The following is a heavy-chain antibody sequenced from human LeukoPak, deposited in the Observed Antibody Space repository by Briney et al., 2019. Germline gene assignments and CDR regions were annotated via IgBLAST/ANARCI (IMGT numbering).Heavy chain of an antibody. CDR2: ISGSGGST. Sequence: GGSLRLSCAASGFTFSSYAMSWVRQAPGKGLEWVSAISGSGGSTYYADSVKGRFTISRDNSKNTLYLQMNSLRAEDTAVYYCTKEGDYDILTGYYPYYFDYWGQGTLVTVSS. J-gene: IGHJ4*02. CDR3: TKEGDYDILTGYYPYYFDY. D-gene: IGHD3-9*01. CDR1: GFTFSSYA. V-gene: IGHV3-23*01.